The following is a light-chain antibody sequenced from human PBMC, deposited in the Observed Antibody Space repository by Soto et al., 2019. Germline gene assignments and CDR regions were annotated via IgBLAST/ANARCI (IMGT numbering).Light chain of an antibody. CDR1: SSNIGAGYD. CDR3: QSYDSSLSGSRVG. V-gene: IGLV1-40*01. Sequence: QSVLTQPPSVSGAPGQRVTISCTGSSSNIGAGYDVHWYRQLPGTAPKLLIYGNFNRPSGVPDRFSGSKSGTSASLAITGLQAEDEADYYCQSYDSSLSGSRVGFGGGTKVTVL. CDR2: GNF. J-gene: IGLJ2*01.